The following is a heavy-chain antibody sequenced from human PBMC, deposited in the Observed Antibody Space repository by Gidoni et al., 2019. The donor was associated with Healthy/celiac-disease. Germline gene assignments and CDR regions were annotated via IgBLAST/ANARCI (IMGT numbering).Heavy chain of an antibody. CDR1: GGSFSGYY. Sequence: QVQLQQWGAGLLKPSETLSLTCAVYGGSFSGYYWSWIRQPPGKGLEWIGEINHSGSTNYNPSLKSRVTISVDTSKNQFSLKLSSVTAADTAVYYCARDGDDSSGYYGYWGQGTLVTVSS. V-gene: IGHV4-34*01. D-gene: IGHD3-22*01. CDR2: INHSGST. CDR3: ARDGDDSSGYYGY. J-gene: IGHJ4*02.